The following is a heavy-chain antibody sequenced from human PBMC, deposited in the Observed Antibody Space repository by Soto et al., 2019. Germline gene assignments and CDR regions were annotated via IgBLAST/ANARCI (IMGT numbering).Heavy chain of an antibody. J-gene: IGHJ4*01. CDR1: GLTVSSRQ. CDR3: ACGRGPEYSGSIFFDY. Sequence: GGSLTLSCAVSGLTVSSRQMSWGWQRPGKGLKWVSVISSAGNTYYANDVKGRFTISSKTSEKKIFLELNGSTVEDTAVYYCACGRGPEYSGSIFFDYWGRGTVVTVSS. CDR2: ISSAGNT. D-gene: IGHD5-12*01. V-gene: IGHV3-53*01.